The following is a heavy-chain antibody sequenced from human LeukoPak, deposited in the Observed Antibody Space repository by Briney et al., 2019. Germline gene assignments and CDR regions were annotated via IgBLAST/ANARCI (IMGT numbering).Heavy chain of an antibody. D-gene: IGHD3-10*01. CDR2: IWHSGST. J-gene: IGHJ6*03. CDR3: ARYFAVRGSARSYMDV. Sequence: SETLSLTCTVSGYSISSNFYWVWIRQSPEKGLEWIGNIWHSGSTNYNPSLKSRVTISVDTSKNQFSLKLSSVTAADTAVYYCARYFAVRGSARSYMDVWGKGTTVTVSS. CDR1: GYSISSNFY. V-gene: IGHV4-38-2*02.